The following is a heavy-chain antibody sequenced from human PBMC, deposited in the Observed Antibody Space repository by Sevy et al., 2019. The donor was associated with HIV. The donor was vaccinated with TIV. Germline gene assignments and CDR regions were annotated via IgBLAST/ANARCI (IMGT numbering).Heavy chain of an antibody. Sequence: GGSLRLSCVASGFTFDDYAMHWVRQAPGKGPEWVSGSSWNSGSIGYAESVKGRFTISRDNAKNSLYLQMNSLRVEDTALDYCAKGIGYSNGWYSWFDSWGQGTLVTVSS. CDR1: GFTFDDYA. CDR2: SSWNSGSI. D-gene: IGHD6-19*01. CDR3: AKGIGYSNGWYSWFDS. J-gene: IGHJ5*01. V-gene: IGHV3-9*01.